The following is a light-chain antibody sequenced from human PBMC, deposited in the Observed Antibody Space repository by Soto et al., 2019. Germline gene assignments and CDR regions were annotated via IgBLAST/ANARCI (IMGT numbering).Light chain of an antibody. CDR3: LHHGSSPQT. J-gene: IGKJ1*01. V-gene: IGKV3-20*01. CDR1: QSVSSSY. CDR2: GAS. Sequence: EIVLTQSPGTLSLSPGERATLFCRASQSVSSSYLAWYQQKPGQAPRVLIFGASSRATGIPERFSGSGSGTDFTLTISRLEPEDFAVYYCLHHGSSPQTFGQGTKVDIK.